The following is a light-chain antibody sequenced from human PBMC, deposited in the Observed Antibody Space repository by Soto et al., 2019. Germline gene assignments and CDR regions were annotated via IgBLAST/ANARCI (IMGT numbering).Light chain of an antibody. V-gene: IGLV2-14*01. J-gene: IGLJ1*01. Sequence: QCALTQPASVSGSPGQSITISCTGTSSDVGGYNYVSWYQQHPGKAPKLMIYDVANRPSGVSNRFSGSKSGNTASLTISGLQAEDEADYHCSSYTRSSTYVFGTGTKVTVL. CDR1: SSDVGGYNY. CDR2: DVA. CDR3: SSYTRSSTYV.